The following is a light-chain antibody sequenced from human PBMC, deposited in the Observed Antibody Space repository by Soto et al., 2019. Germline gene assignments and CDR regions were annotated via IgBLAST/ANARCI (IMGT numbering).Light chain of an antibody. CDR3: ISYTSSSTSYV. CDR2: DVS. J-gene: IGLJ1*01. V-gene: IGLV2-14*01. Sequence: SALTQPASVSGSPGQSITISCTGTSSDVGGYNYVSWYQQHPGKAPKLMIYDVSNRPSGVSNRFSGSKSGNTASLTISGLQAEDEADYYCISYTSSSTSYVFGTGTKVTVL. CDR1: SSDVGGYNY.